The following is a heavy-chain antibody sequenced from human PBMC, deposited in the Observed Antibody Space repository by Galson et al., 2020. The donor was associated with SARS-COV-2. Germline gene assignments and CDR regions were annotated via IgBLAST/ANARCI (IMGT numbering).Heavy chain of an antibody. D-gene: IGHD6-13*01. CDR3: AATYSSNWSLRAVHI. V-gene: IGHV1-58*02. CDR2: IVVDSGNT. Sequence: ASVKVSCKASGFPFTSSAMQWVPQARGQRLEWIGWIVVDSGNTNYAQEFQERVTITRDMSTSTAYMELSSLRSEDTAVYYCAATYSSNWSLRAVHIWGQGTMVTVSS. J-gene: IGHJ3*02. CDR1: GFPFTSSA.